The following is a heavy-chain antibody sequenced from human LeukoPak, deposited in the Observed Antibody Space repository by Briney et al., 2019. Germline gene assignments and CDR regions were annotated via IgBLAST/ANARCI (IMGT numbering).Heavy chain of an antibody. CDR3: ARDSYNYYYGMDV. J-gene: IGHJ6*02. V-gene: IGHV4-30-4*01. CDR2: IYYSGST. Sequence: SETLSLTCTVSGGSISSGDYYWSWIRQPPGKGLEWIGYIYYSGSTYYNPSLKSRVTISVDTSKNQFSLKLSSVTAADTAVYYCARDSYNYYYGMDVWGQGTTVTVSS. CDR1: GGSISSGDYY.